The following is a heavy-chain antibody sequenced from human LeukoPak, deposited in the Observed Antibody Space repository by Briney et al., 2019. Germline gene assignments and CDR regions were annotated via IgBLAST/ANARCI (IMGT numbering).Heavy chain of an antibody. V-gene: IGHV3-21*01. D-gene: IGHD3-22*01. CDR2: ISSSSSYI. Sequence: GGSLRLSCAASGFTFSSYSMNWVRQAPGKGLEWVSSISSSSSYIYYADSVKGRFTISRDNAKSSLYLQMNSLRAEDTAVYYCARAIDYYDSSGYHRDPRYFDLWGRGTLVTVSS. CDR1: GFTFSSYS. J-gene: IGHJ2*01. CDR3: ARAIDYYDSSGYHRDPRYFDL.